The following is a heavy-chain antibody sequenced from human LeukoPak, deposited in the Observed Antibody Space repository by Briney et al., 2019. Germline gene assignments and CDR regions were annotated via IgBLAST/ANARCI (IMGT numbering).Heavy chain of an antibody. V-gene: IGHV4-34*01. CDR3: ARGLGYCSSTSCRRFDY. Sequence: PSETLSLTCAVYGGSFSGYYWSWIRQPPGKGLEWIGEISHSGSTNYNPSLKSRVTISVDTSKNQFSLKLSSVTAADTAVYYCARGLGYCSSTSCRRFDYWGQGTLVTVSS. CDR1: GGSFSGYY. CDR2: ISHSGST. D-gene: IGHD2-2*01. J-gene: IGHJ4*02.